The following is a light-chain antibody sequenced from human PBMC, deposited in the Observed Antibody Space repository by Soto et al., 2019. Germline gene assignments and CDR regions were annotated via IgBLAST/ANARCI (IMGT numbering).Light chain of an antibody. CDR1: QSVSSSY. Sequence: EIVLTQSPGTLSLSPGERATLSCRDSQSVSSSYLAWYQQKPGQAPRLLIYGASSRATGIPDRFSGSGSGTDFTLTISRLEPEDFAVYYCQQYGSSPGTFCQGTKLEIK. V-gene: IGKV3-20*01. CDR2: GAS. J-gene: IGKJ2*01. CDR3: QQYGSSPGT.